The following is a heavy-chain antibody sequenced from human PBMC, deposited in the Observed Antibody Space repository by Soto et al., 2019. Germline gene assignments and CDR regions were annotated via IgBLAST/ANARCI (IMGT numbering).Heavy chain of an antibody. J-gene: IGHJ4*02. V-gene: IGHV1-58*01. CDR2: IVVGSGNT. D-gene: IGHD3-10*02. CDR3: EKRVNSGRGRQSFDY. CDR1: VLTFASCA. Sequence: SLQVSWKDSVLTFASCAVRWVRQARGQRLEWNGWIVVGSGNTSYAQKVQERGTISREMPKSTANMELSSLRSEDTAVFYCEKRVNSGRGRQSFDYWGQGPLVP.